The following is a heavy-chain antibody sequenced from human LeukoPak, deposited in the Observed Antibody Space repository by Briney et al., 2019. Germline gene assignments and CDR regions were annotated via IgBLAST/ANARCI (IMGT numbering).Heavy chain of an antibody. V-gene: IGHV4-4*07. CDR2: IYTSGST. J-gene: IGHJ4*02. CDR3: ARSDFWSGYYNY. Sequence: PSETLSLTCTVSGGSISGYYWTWIRQPAGKGLEWLGRIYTSGSTNYNPSLKSRVTMSLDTSKNQFSLKLTSVTAADTAVYYCARSDFWSGYYNYWGQGTLVTVSS. D-gene: IGHD3-3*01. CDR1: GGSISGYY.